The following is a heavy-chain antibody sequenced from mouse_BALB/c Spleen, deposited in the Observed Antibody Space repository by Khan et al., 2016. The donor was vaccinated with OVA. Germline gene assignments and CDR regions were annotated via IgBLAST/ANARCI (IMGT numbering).Heavy chain of an antibody. CDR1: GYTFTRYV. D-gene: IGHD2-14*01. CDR2: INPYNDGT. Sequence: VQLQQSGPELVKPGASVKMSCKASGYTFTRYVMHWVKQKPGQGLEWIGYINPYNDGTKYNEKFKGKATLTSDKSSSTAYVELSSLTSEDSAVYYCVRPGNRYERVFDYWGQGTTLTVSS. V-gene: IGHV1S136*01. J-gene: IGHJ2*01. CDR3: VRPGNRYERVFDY.